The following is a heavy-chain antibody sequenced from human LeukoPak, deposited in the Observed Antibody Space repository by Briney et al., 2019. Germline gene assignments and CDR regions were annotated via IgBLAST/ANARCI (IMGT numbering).Heavy chain of an antibody. CDR3: ARHKYYYDSSGYYYYFDY. Sequence: PSETLSLTRTVSGGSISSSSYYWGWIRQPPGKGLEWIGSIYYSGSTYYNPSLKSRVTISVDTSKNQFSLKLSSVTAADTTVYYCARHKYYYDSSGYYYYFDYWGQGTLVTVSS. CDR1: GGSISSSSYY. V-gene: IGHV4-39*01. CDR2: IYYSGST. D-gene: IGHD3-22*01. J-gene: IGHJ4*02.